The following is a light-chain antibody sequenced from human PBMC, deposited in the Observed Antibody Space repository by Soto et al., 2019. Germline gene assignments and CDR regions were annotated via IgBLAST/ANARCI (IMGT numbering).Light chain of an antibody. CDR2: DNS. J-gene: IGLJ2*01. Sequence: QSVLTQPPSVSGAPGQRVTISCTGSSFNIGAGNDVHWFQQHPGTAPKLLIYDNSNRPSGVSDRFSASKSDTSASPATTGLQAEDEADYYCQSYDSSTSVVFGGGTKLTVL. CDR3: QSYDSSTSVV. V-gene: IGLV1-40*01. CDR1: SFNIGAGND.